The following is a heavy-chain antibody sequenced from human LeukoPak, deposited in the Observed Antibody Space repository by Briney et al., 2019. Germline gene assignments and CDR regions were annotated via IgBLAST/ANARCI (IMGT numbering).Heavy chain of an antibody. CDR1: GDSVSSKSAA. D-gene: IGHD6-13*01. CDR3: ARFLSTTWFLNWFDP. J-gene: IGHJ5*02. CDR2: TYYRSRWYN. Sequence: SQTLLLTCAISGDSVSSKSAAWNWIRQSPSRGLEWLGRTYYRSRWYNDYAESVKSRITINPDTSKNQFSLQLNSVTPEDTAVYYCARFLSTTWFLNWFDPWGQGTRVTVSS. V-gene: IGHV6-1*01.